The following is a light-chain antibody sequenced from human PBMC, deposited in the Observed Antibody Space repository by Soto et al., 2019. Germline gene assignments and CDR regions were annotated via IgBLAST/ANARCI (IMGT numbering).Light chain of an antibody. CDR2: DAS. CDR3: QQYTNLYT. Sequence: DIQMTQSPSTLSASVGDRVTITCRASQSISSWLAWYQQKPGKAPKLLIYDASSLESGVPSRFSGSGSGTEFTLTISSLKPDDFATYYCQQYTNLYTFGQGTKVDIK. V-gene: IGKV1-5*01. CDR1: QSISSW. J-gene: IGKJ2*01.